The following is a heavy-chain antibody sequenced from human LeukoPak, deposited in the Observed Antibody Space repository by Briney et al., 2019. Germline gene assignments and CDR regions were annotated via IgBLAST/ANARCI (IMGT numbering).Heavy chain of an antibody. CDR3: ARADGDYDPLNWLDP. J-gene: IGHJ5*02. Sequence: GASVKVSCMTSGYTFSNHGISWVRQAPGQGLEWMGWISGHTGNTKCARNFQDRIIMTTDTSTTTAYMELRSLRPDDTAVYYCARADGDYDPLNWLDPWGQGTLVTVSS. V-gene: IGHV1-18*01. CDR2: ISGHTGNT. D-gene: IGHD4-17*01. CDR1: GYTFSNHG.